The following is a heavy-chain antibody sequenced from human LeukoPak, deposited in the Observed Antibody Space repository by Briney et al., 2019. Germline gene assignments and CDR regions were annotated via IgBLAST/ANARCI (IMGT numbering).Heavy chain of an antibody. CDR1: GGSISSGGYY. CDR2: IYYSGST. J-gene: IGHJ6*02. V-gene: IGHV4-31*03. D-gene: IGHD6-25*01. CDR3: ARDQVQRPPYYYYGMDV. Sequence: KTSETLSLTCTVSGGSISSGGYYWSWIRQHPGKGLEWIGYIYYSGSTYYNPSLKSRVTISVDTSKNQFSLKLSSVTAADTAVYYCARDQVQRPPYYYYGMDVWGQGTTVTVSS.